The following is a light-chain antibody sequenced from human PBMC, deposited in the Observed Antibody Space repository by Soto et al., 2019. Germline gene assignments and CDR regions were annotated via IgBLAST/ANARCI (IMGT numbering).Light chain of an antibody. V-gene: IGKV3-20*01. Sequence: EIVLTQSPGTLSLSPGERATLSCRASQSISNNYLAWYQQKPGQAPRLLIHDASNRATGIPDRFSGSGSGTDFTLTISRREPEDFAVYYCQQCATSPLTFGQGTKVEIK. CDR1: QSISNNY. CDR2: DAS. CDR3: QQCATSPLT. J-gene: IGKJ1*01.